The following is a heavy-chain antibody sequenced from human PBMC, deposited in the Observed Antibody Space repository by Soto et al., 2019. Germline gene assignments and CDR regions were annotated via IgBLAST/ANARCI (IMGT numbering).Heavy chain of an antibody. CDR2: ISAYNGNT. CDR3: ARLIWSGGSGSYSWFDP. CDR1: GYTFTSYG. V-gene: IGHV1-18*01. J-gene: IGHJ5*02. D-gene: IGHD1-26*01. Sequence: GASVKVSCKASGYTFTSYGISWVRQAPGQGLEWMGWISAYNGNTNYAQKLQGRVTMTTDTSTSTAYMELRSLRSDDTAVYYCARLIWSGGSGSYSWFDPWGQGTLVTVSS.